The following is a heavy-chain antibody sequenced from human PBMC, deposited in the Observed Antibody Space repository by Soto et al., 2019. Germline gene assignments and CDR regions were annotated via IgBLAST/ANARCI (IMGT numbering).Heavy chain of an antibody. CDR1: GFTFSRNA. Sequence: EVQLLESGGGLVQPGGSLILSCAASGFTFSRNAMSWVRQAPGKGLEWVSAISGSGGSTYYADSVKGRFTISRDKSKNTLYLQMNRLRAEDTAVYYCAKDRDIVVVVAATPVDYWGQGTLVTVSA. CDR2: ISGSGGST. V-gene: IGHV3-23*01. J-gene: IGHJ4*02. D-gene: IGHD2-15*01. CDR3: AKDRDIVVVVAATPVDY.